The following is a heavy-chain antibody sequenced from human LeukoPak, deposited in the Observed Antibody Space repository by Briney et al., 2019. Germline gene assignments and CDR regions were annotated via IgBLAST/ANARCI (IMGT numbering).Heavy chain of an antibody. Sequence: SETLSLTCTVSGDSIRSGDNYWSWIRQPPGKGLEWIGEINHSGSTNYNPSLKSRVTISVDTSKNQFSLKLSSVTAADTAVYYCARSGYGGNRPEAYWGQGTLVTVSS. CDR1: GDSIRSGDNY. D-gene: IGHD4-23*01. J-gene: IGHJ4*02. CDR2: INHSGST. V-gene: IGHV4-34*01. CDR3: ARSGYGGNRPEAY.